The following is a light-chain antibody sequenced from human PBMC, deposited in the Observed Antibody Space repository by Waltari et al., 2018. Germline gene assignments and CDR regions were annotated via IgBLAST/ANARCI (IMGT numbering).Light chain of an antibody. J-gene: IGLJ3*02. CDR1: GSAIDGSDF. CDR3: NSRTGDGVIL. V-gene: IGLV2-14*03. CDR2: DVT. Sequence: QSALTQPASVSGSPGQSITISCTGIGSAIDGSDFLSWYQHQPGKAPQVIILDVTTRPSGISDRLYASKSANTASLTIPGLQPEDEGDYYCNSRTGDGVILFGGGTQVTV.